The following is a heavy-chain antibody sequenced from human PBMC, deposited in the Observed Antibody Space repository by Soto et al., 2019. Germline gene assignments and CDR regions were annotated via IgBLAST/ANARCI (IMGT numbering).Heavy chain of an antibody. CDR3: ARTFDYYGMDV. CDR2: IYRAGSV. V-gene: IGHV4-38-2*01. J-gene: IGHJ6*02. CDR1: GYSIASGYY. Sequence: SETLSLTCAVSGYSIASGYYWAWLRQSPGKGLEWIGSIYRAGSVYYNPSLNGRVALSMDTSKNHFSLKLTSVTAADTAVYYCARTFDYYGMDVWGQGTTVTV.